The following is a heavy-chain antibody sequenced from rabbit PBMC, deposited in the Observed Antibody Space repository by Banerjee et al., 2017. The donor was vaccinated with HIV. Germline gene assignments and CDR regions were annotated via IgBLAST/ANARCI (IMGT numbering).Heavy chain of an antibody. CDR1: GFDFTHDY. J-gene: IGHJ6*01. CDR3: ARRKKFPGLYDDYDYFGLDL. D-gene: IGHD2-1*01. CDR2: IYVGGGSP. V-gene: IGHV1S7*01. Sequence: QLKETGGGLVQPGESLKLSCKASGFDFTHDYVSWVRQAPGKGLEWIGIIYVGGGSPDYATWVNGRFTSSSDNAQNTVDLLMNSLTAADTATYFCARRKKFPGLYDDYDYFGLDLWGPGTLVTVS.